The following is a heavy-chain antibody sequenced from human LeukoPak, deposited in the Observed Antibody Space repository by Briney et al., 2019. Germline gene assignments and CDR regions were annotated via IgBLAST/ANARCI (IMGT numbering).Heavy chain of an antibody. D-gene: IGHD3-22*01. J-gene: IGHJ4*02. CDR1: GFTFSSYA. V-gene: IGHV3-23*01. CDR2: ISGSGGNT. CDR3: ARGMSATSGYLELEY. Sequence: GGSLRLSCAASGFTFSSYAMSWVRQSPGKGLEWVSAISGSGGNTYSADSMKGRCTISRDNSLQTPFLHMNSLRAEDTAVYYCARGMSATSGYLELEYRGQGALVTVST.